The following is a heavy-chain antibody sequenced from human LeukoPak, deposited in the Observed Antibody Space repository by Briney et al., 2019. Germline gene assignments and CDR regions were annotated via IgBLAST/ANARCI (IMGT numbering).Heavy chain of an antibody. V-gene: IGHV3-30*04. CDR1: GFTFSSYA. CDR3: ARDPAGVRPAGFDY. Sequence: GSLRLSCAASGFTFSSYAMHWVRQAPGKGLEWVAVISYDGSNKYYADSVKGRFTISRDNSKNTLYLQMNSLRAEDTAVYYCARDPAGVRPAGFDYWGQGTLVTVSS. D-gene: IGHD1-1*01. J-gene: IGHJ4*02. CDR2: ISYDGSNK.